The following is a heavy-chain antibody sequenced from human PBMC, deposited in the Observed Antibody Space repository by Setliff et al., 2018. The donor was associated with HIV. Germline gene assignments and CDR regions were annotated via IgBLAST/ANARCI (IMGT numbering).Heavy chain of an antibody. CDR1: GGSISSGDYY. CDR3: ARAPGPYGDYNLFDP. D-gene: IGHD4-17*01. J-gene: IGHJ5*02. V-gene: IGHV4-30-4*08. Sequence: SETLSLTCTVSGGSISSGDYYWSWIRQPPGKGLEWIGNIYDSERTYYNPSLKSRVTISVDTSKNHFSLKLNSVTAADTAVYYCARAPGPYGDYNLFDPWGQGALVTVSS. CDR2: IYDSERT.